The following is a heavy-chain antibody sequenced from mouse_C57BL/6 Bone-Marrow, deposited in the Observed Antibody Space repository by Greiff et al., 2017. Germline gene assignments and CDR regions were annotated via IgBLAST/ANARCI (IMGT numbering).Heavy chain of an antibody. J-gene: IGHJ3*01. CDR3: ARGSSGYAWFAY. D-gene: IGHD3-2*02. Sequence: QVQLQQPGAELVKPGASVKLSCKASGSTFTSYWMHWVKRRPGQGLEWIGMIHPNSGSTNYNEKFKSKATLTVDKSSSTAYMQPSSLTSEDSAVYYCARGSSGYAWFAYWGQGTLVTVSA. CDR1: GSTFTSYW. V-gene: IGHV1-64*01. CDR2: IHPNSGST.